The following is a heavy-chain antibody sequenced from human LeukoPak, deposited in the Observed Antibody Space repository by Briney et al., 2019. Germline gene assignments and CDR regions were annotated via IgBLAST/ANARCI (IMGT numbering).Heavy chain of an antibody. D-gene: IGHD6-13*01. CDR2: ISGSGGST. Sequence: GGSLRLSCAASGFSFSSYAISWVRQAPGKGLEWLSSISGSGGSTYYADSVKGRFTISRDNSKTTLYLQMNSLRAEDTAVYYCAKESSSWYPQFDYWGQGTLVTVSS. J-gene: IGHJ4*02. CDR1: GFSFSSYA. CDR3: AKESSSWYPQFDY. V-gene: IGHV3-23*01.